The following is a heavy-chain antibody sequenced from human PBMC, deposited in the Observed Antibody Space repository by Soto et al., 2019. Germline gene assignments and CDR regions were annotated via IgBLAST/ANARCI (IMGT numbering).Heavy chain of an antibody. D-gene: IGHD1-26*01. J-gene: IGHJ5*02. V-gene: IGHV3-53*01. CDR1: GFSVSSNY. CDR2: HYSGGST. CDR3: ARHRHPRGTVGATSPLDP. Sequence: DVQLVESGGGLVQPGGSLRLSCAISGFSVSSNYLSWVRQAPGKGLEWVSVHYSGGSTYYADSVQGRFTISRDKSNNTLYLQMRRVTAEDTAVYFCARHRHPRGTVGATSPLDPWGQGTQVTVSS.